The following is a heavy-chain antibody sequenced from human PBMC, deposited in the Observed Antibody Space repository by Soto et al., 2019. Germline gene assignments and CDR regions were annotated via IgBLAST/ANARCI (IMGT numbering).Heavy chain of an antibody. V-gene: IGHV4-31*03. Sequence: PSETLSLTCSVSGGSISSGGYYWSWIRQHPGKGLEWIGYIYYSGSTYYNPSLKSRVTISVDTSKNQFSLRLSSVTAADTAVYYCASCEGXSSWVHYYYYVMDVWGQGTTVTVSS. J-gene: IGHJ6*02. CDR1: GGSISSGGYY. D-gene: IGHD1-26*01. CDR3: ASCEGXSSWVHYYYYVMDV. CDR2: IYYSGST.